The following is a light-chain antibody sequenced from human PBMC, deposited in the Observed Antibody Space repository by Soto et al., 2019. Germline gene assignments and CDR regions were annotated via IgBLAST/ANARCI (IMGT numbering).Light chain of an antibody. V-gene: IGKV1-8*01. CDR2: AAS. Sequence: AIRMTQSPSSLSASTGDRVTITCRASHGISSYLAWYQQKPGKAPKLLIHAASTLQSGVPSRFSGSGSGTDFTLTISCLQSEDFATYYCQQYYSYPRTFGQGTKLEIK. J-gene: IGKJ2*01. CDR3: QQYYSYPRT. CDR1: HGISSY.